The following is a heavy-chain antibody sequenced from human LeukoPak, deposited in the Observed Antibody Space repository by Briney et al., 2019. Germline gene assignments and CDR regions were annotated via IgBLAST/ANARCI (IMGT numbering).Heavy chain of an antibody. CDR3: AGYCSGGSCYRDDAFDI. V-gene: IGHV1-2*02. Sequence: ASVKVSCKASGYTFTGYYMHWVRQAPGQGLEWMGWINPNSGGTNYAQKLQGRVTMTRDTSISTAYMELSRLRSDDTAVYYCAGYCSGGSCYRDDAFDIWGQGTMVTVSS. CDR2: INPNSGGT. CDR1: GYTFTGYY. J-gene: IGHJ3*02. D-gene: IGHD2-15*01.